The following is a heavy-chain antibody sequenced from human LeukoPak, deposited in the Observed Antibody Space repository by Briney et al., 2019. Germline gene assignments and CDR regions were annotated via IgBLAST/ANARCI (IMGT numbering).Heavy chain of an antibody. CDR3: ARDFLVVADYYYYYGMDV. J-gene: IGHJ6*02. CDR2: IYYSGST. CDR1: GGSISSSSYY. Sequence: SETLSLTCTVSGGSISSSSYYWGWIRQPPGKGLEWIGSIYYSGSTYYNPSLKSRVTISVDTSKNQFSLKLSSVTAADTAVYYCARDFLVVADYYYYYGMDVWGQGTTVTVSS. D-gene: IGHD2-15*01. V-gene: IGHV4-39*07.